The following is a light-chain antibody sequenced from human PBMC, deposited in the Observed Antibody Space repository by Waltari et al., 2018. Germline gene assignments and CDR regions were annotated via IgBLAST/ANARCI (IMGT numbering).Light chain of an antibody. Sequence: FMLTQPHSVSESPGKTVTIPCTRNSCDIASFYVQWFQQRPGSAPTTVIYEDDQRPSGVPDRFSGSVDSSSNSASLTISGLKTEDEADYYCQSYDSTNVVFGGGTKLTVL. V-gene: IGLV6-57*04. CDR1: SCDIASFY. CDR3: QSYDSTNVV. CDR2: EDD. J-gene: IGLJ2*01.